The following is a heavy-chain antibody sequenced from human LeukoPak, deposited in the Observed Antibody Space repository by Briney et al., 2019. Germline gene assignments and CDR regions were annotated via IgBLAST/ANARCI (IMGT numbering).Heavy chain of an antibody. J-gene: IGHJ4*02. D-gene: IGHD6-19*01. CDR1: SGSITGYY. CDR2: VYATGTT. CDR3: ARVGSGGAWFDF. Sequence: SETLSLTCTVSSGSITGYYWSWIRQPPGKGLEWIAYVYATGTTNYNPSLKARATISIDTSKNQLSLTLTSLTATDTAVYYCARVGSGGAWFDFWGQGALVSISS. V-gene: IGHV4-59*01.